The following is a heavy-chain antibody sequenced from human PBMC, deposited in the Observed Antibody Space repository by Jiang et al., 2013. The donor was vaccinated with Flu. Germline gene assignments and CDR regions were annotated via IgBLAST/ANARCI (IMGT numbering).Heavy chain of an antibody. CDR2: INHRGST. Sequence: LLKPSETLSLTCVVYGGSFSDYYWSWIRQSPGKGLEWIGEINHRGSTNYSPSLKRRVIISVDTSKNQFSLKMTSVTAADTAVYYCARTCIEGRVLSSYGKRVCNVVPTPWGHGNPG. V-gene: IGHV4-34*01. J-gene: IGHJ5*02. CDR3: ARTCIEGRVLSSYGKRVCNVVPTP. CDR1: GGSFSDYY. D-gene: IGHD5-18*01.